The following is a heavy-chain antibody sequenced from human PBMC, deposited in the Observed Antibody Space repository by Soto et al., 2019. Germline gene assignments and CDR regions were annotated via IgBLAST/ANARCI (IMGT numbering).Heavy chain of an antibody. D-gene: IGHD4-17*01. CDR1: GGSISSSSYY. J-gene: IGHJ5*02. Sequence: SETLSLTCTVSGGSISSSSYYWGWIRQPPGKGLEWIGSIYYSGSTYYNPSLKSRVTISVDTSKNQFSLKLSSVTAADTAVYYCARHDYGDYDRWLDPWGQGTLVTVSS. CDR2: IYYSGST. V-gene: IGHV4-39*01. CDR3: ARHDYGDYDRWLDP.